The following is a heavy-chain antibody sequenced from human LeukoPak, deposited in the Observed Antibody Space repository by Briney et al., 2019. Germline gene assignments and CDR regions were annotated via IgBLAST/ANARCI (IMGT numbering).Heavy chain of an antibody. Sequence: SETLSLTCTVSGGSISSYYWSWIRQPAGKGLEWIGRIYTSGSTNYNPSLKSRVTMSVDTSKNQFSLKLSSVTAADTAVYYCARVWVGRFGEEYYFDYWGQGTLVTVSS. CDR3: ARVWVGRFGEEYYFDY. V-gene: IGHV4-4*07. CDR2: IYTSGST. D-gene: IGHD2-21*01. CDR1: GGSISSYY. J-gene: IGHJ4*02.